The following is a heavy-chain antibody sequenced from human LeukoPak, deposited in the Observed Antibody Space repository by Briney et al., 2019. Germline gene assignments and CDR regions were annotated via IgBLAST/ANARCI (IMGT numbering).Heavy chain of an antibody. V-gene: IGHV5-51*01. CDR1: GYHFTSYW. J-gene: IGHJ4*02. CDR3: ARERQSGRHIDY. Sequence: GEALKTSFQGPGYHFTSYWFGWVLQMPGKGLEWMGIIYPGGSDTRYSPSFQGQVTISADKSISTAYLQWSSLKASDTAMYYCARERQSGRHIDYWGQGTLVTVSS. CDR2: IYPGGSDT.